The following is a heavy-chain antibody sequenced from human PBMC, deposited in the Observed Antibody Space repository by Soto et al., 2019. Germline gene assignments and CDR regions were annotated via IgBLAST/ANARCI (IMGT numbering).Heavy chain of an antibody. V-gene: IGHV4-31*03. D-gene: IGHD3-22*01. Sequence: SETLSLTCTVSGGSISSGGYYWGWIRQHPGKGREWIWYIYYSGSTYYNPSLKSRVTISVDTSKHQFSLKLSSVTAADTAVYYCAREGRLGDSSGYYLYFDYWGQGTLVTVSS. CDR2: IYYSGST. J-gene: IGHJ4*02. CDR3: AREGRLGDSSGYYLYFDY. CDR1: GGSISSGGYY.